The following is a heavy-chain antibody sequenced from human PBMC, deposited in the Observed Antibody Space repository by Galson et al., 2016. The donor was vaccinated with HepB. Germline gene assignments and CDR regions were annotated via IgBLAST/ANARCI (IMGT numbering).Heavy chain of an antibody. CDR1: GLTFNNAW. Sequence: SLRLSCAASGLTFNNAWMTWVRQAPGKGLEWVGRIKSKIDGGTTEYAEPVKGRFTISTDDSENTVYLQMDSLITKDTAVYYCTTMLSYCSSTSCWGQGTLVTVSS. D-gene: IGHD2-2*01. J-gene: IGHJ4*02. V-gene: IGHV3-15*01. CDR2: IKSKIDGGTT. CDR3: TTMLSYCSSTSC.